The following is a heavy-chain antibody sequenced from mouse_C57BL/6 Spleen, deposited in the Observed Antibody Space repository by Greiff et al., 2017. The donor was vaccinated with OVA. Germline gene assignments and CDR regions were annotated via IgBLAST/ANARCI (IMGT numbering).Heavy chain of an antibody. Sequence: QVQLKESGAELVRPGTSVKMSCKASGYTFTNYWIGWAKQRPGHGLEWIGDIYPGGGYTNYNEKFKGKATLTADKSSSTAYMQFSSLTSEDSAIYYCARSRDSHFDYWGQGTTLTVSS. CDR2: IYPGGGYT. CDR1: GYTFTNYW. CDR3: ARSRDSHFDY. J-gene: IGHJ2*01. V-gene: IGHV1-63*01.